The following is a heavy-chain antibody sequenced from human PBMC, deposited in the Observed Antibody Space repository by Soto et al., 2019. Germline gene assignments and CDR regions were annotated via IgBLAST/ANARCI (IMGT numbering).Heavy chain of an antibody. CDR2: ISSSGSTI. J-gene: IGHJ4*02. CDR3: ASIYYSSSWSYFDY. Sequence: GGSLRLSCAASGFTFSSYEMNWVRQAPGKGLEWVSYISSSGSTIYYADSVKGRFTISRDNAKNSLHLQMNSLRAEDTAVYYCASIYYSSSWSYFDYWGQGTLVTVSS. CDR1: GFTFSSYE. D-gene: IGHD6-13*01. V-gene: IGHV3-48*03.